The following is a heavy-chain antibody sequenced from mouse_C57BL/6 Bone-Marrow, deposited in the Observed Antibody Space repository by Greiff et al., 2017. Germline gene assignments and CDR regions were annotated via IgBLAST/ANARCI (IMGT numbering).Heavy chain of an antibody. V-gene: IGHV1-55*01. CDR1: GYTFTSYW. CDR2: IYPTSGRT. CDR3: ARSGRLVRSFDY. Sequence: VQLQQPGAELVKPGASVKMSCKASGYTFTSYWITWVKQRPGQGLEWIGDIYPTSGRTKYNEKFKSKAILTVDTSSNTAYMQLSSLTSEDAAVFYCARSGRLVRSFDYWGQGTTLTVSS. D-gene: IGHD2-14*01. J-gene: IGHJ2*01.